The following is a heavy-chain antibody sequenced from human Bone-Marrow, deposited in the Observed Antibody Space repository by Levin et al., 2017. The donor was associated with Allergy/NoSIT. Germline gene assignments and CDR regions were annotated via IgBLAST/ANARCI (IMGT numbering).Heavy chain of an antibody. CDR3: ATLGVSGLVFDY. CDR1: GYTLTELS. V-gene: IGHV1-24*01. Sequence: GESLKISCKVSGYTLTELSMHWVRQAPGKGLEWMGGFDPEDGETIYAQKFQGRVTMTEDTSTDTAYMELSSLRSEDTAVYYCATLGVSGLVFDYWGQGTLVTVSS. J-gene: IGHJ4*02. D-gene: IGHD3-16*01. CDR2: FDPEDGET.